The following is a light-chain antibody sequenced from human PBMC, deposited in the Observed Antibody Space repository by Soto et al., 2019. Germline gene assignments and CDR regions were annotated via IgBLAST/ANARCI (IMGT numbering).Light chain of an antibody. J-gene: IGLJ1*01. V-gene: IGLV2-23*02. CDR2: EVS. CDR3: CSYAGSSPYV. Sequence: QSVLTQPASVSGSPGQSITISCTGTSSDVGSYNLVSWYQHHPGKAPKVMIYEVSKRPSGVTNRFSGSKSGNTASLTISGLRPEDEADYYCCSYAGSSPYVFGTGTKVP. CDR1: SSDVGSYNL.